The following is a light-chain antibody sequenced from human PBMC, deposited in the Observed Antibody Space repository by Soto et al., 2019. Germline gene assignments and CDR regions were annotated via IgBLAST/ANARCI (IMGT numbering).Light chain of an antibody. CDR3: QQYGGSPYT. Sequence: EIVLTQSPGTLSLSPGERATLSCRVSQNIRSNHLAWYQQRPGQAPRLLIFAASGRPTAIPDRFSGSGSGSVFTLSISRLEPEDFAMYYCQQYGGSPYTFGQGTKLEIK. CDR2: AAS. J-gene: IGKJ2*01. V-gene: IGKV3-20*01. CDR1: QNIRSNH.